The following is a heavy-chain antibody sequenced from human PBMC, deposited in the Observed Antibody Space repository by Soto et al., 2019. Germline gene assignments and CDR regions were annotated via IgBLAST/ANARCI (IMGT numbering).Heavy chain of an antibody. CDR1: GYVFTTYW. D-gene: IGHD3-10*01. Sequence: GESLKISCKGSGYVFTTYWIGWVRQMPGKGLEWMGIIYPGDSDTKYSPSFQGQVTISADRSITTAYLQWSSLKASDTATYYCTRHGGSGNYYTIDQWGQGTLVTVSS. V-gene: IGHV5-51*01. CDR3: TRHGGSGNYYTIDQ. J-gene: IGHJ4*02. CDR2: IYPGDSDT.